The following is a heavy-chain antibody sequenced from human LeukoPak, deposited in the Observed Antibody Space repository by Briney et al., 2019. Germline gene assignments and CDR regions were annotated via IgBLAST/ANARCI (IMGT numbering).Heavy chain of an antibody. V-gene: IGHV4-34*01. CDR3: ARERYSSGPTLFDP. Sequence: SETLSLTCAVYGGSFSGYYWSWLRQPPGKGLEWIGEINHSGSTNYNPSLKSRVTISVDTSKNQFSLKLSSVTAADAAVYYCARERYSSGPTLFDPWGQGTLVTVSS. D-gene: IGHD6-19*01. J-gene: IGHJ5*02. CDR2: INHSGST. CDR1: GGSFSGYY.